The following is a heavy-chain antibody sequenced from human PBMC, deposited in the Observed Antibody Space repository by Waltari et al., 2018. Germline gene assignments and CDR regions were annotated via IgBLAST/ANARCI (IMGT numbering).Heavy chain of an antibody. V-gene: IGHV1-18*01. CDR1: GYTFTSYG. CDR2: ISAYNGNT. J-gene: IGHJ6*02. D-gene: IGHD4-17*01. CDR3: AIPRDYGEPQPFYYYYGMDV. Sequence: QVQLVQSGAEVKKPGASVKVSCKASGYTFTSYGLSWVRQAPGQGLEWMGWISAYNGNTNYAQKLQGRVTMTTDTSTSTAYMELRSLRSDDTAVYYCAIPRDYGEPQPFYYYYGMDVWGQGTTVTVSS.